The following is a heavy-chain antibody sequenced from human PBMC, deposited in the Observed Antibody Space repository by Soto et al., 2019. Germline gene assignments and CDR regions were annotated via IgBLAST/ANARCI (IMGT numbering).Heavy chain of an antibody. Sequence: GGSLRLSCAASGFTSSSYAMNWVRQAPGKGLEWVSSISSSSSYIYYADSVKGRFTISRDNAKYSLYLQMNSLRAEDTALYYCARVLTVWGEYHSGVPAPQKYRMDFWGQGTTVTVSS. D-gene: IGHD3-16*01. CDR2: ISSSSSYI. V-gene: IGHV3-21*01. J-gene: IGHJ6*02. CDR1: GFTSSSYA. CDR3: ARVLTVWGEYHSGVPAPQKYRMDF.